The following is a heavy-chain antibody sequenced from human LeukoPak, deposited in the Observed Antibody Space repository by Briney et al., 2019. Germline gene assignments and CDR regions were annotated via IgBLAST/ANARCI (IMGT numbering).Heavy chain of an antibody. CDR3: ARVCVSSGYHLDY. J-gene: IGHJ4*02. CDR1: GFTFSSYS. D-gene: IGHD3-22*01. V-gene: IGHV3-21*01. Sequence: GGSLRLSCAASGFTFSSYSMNWVRQAPGKGLEWVSSITSSSSYIYYADAVKGRFTISRDNAKNSLYLQMNSLRAEDTAVYYCARVCVSSGYHLDYWGQGTLVTVS. CDR2: ITSSSSYI.